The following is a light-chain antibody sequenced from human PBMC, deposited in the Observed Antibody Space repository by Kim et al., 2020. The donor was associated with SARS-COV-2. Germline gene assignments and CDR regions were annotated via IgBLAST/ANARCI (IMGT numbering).Light chain of an antibody. CDR2: EAC. CDR3: QHANDIPYT. CDR1: ENIGTW. V-gene: IGKV1D-12*01. Sequence: ASVGDRVTLTCRASENIGTWLAWYQQRPGKAPKLLVYEACTLQPGVPARFSGSGSGTDYTLTINGLQPEDFATYICQHANDIPYTFGEGTKVDIK. J-gene: IGKJ2*01.